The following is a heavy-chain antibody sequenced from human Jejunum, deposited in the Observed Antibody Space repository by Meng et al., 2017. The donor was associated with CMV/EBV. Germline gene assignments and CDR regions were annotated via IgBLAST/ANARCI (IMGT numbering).Heavy chain of an antibody. V-gene: IGHV3-66*01. CDR3: ARWSGTYYDY. CDR2: LYSSGIT. Sequence: LGWSGGALVQPASSLRLSCAASGLTVSSNYMSWLRQAPGKGLEWVSILYSSGITYYADSVKGRFTISRDNSKNTLYFQMNTLRAEDTAVYYCARWSGTYYDYWGQGTLVTVSS. D-gene: IGHD1-26*01. J-gene: IGHJ4*02. CDR1: GLTVSSNY.